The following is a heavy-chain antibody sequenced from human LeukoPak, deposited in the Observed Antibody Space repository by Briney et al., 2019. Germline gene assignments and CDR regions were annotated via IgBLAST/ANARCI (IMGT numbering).Heavy chain of an antibody. J-gene: IGHJ5*02. D-gene: IGHD3-10*01. V-gene: IGHV4-59*01. CDR1: GGSISSYY. CDR3: ARDTRGSGSYYNWFDP. Sequence: SETLSLTCTVSGGSISSYYWSWIRQPPGKGLEWIGYIYYSGSTNYNPSLKSRVTISVNTSKNQFSLKLSSVTAADTAVYYCARDTRGSGSYYNWFDPWGQGTLVTVSS. CDR2: IYYSGST.